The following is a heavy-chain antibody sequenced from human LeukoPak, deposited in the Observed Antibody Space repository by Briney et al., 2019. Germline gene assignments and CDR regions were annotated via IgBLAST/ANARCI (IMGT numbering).Heavy chain of an antibody. CDR1: GGSISSYY. Sequence: PSETLSLTCTVSGGSISSYYWSWIRQPAGKGLEWIGRIYIRGNTDYNPSLKSRVIISVDTSKNQFSLGLTSVTAADTAVYYCARGGHYYDSSGYGFGYWGQGTLVTVSS. CDR3: ARGGHYYDSSGYGFGY. CDR2: IYIRGNT. D-gene: IGHD3-22*01. V-gene: IGHV4-4*07. J-gene: IGHJ4*02.